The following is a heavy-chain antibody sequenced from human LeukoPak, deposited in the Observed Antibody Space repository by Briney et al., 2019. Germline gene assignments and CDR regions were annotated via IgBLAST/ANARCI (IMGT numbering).Heavy chain of an antibody. V-gene: IGHV1-69*01. J-gene: IGHJ4*02. CDR1: GGTFSSYA. Sequence: SVKVSCKASGGTFSSYAISWVRQAPGQGLEWMGGIIPIFGTANYAQKFQGRVTITADESTSTAYMELSSLRSEDTAVYYCARDEYSSSSPDNWGQGTLVTVPS. D-gene: IGHD6-6*01. CDR3: ARDEYSSSSPDN. CDR2: IIPIFGTA.